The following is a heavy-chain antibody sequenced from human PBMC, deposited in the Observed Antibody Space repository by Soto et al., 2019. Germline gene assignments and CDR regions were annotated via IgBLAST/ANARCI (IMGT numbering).Heavy chain of an antibody. V-gene: IGHV1-8*01. Sequence: ASVKVSCKASGYTFTSYDINWVRQATGQGLEWMGWMNPNSGNTGYAQKFQGRVTMTTDTSTSTAYMELRSLRSDDTAVYYCARYYYDSSGYSRHDYWGQGTLVTVSS. CDR3: ARYYYDSSGYSRHDY. CDR1: GYTFTSYD. CDR2: MNPNSGNT. J-gene: IGHJ4*02. D-gene: IGHD3-22*01.